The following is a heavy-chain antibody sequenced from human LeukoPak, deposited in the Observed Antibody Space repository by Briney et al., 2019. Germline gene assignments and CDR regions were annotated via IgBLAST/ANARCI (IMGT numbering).Heavy chain of an antibody. CDR2: ISGSGGST. CDR3: AKNGLVPELYDY. J-gene: IGHJ4*02. Sequence: GGSLRLSCAASGFTFSSYAMSWVRQAPGKGLEWVSAISGSGGSTYYADSVKGRFTISRDNSKNTLYLQMNSLRAEDTAAYYCAKNGLVPELYDYWGQGTLVTVSS. CDR1: GFTFSSYA. D-gene: IGHD1-26*01. V-gene: IGHV3-23*01.